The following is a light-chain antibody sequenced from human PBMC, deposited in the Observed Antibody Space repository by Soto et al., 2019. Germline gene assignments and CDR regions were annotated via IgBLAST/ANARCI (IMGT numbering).Light chain of an antibody. CDR2: WAS. V-gene: IGKV4-1*01. CDR1: QSVLYSSNNKNY. CDR3: QQYYTTPIT. J-gene: IGKJ5*01. Sequence: DIVMTQSPDSLAVSLGERATINCKSSQSVLYSSNNKNYLAWYQQKPGQPPKLLIYWASTRASGVPDRFSGSGSGTDFTLTISSLQAEDVAVYYCQQYYTTPITFGQGTRLDIK.